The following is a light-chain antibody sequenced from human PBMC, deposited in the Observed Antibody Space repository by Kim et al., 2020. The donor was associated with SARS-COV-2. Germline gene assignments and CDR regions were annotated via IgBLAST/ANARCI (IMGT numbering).Light chain of an antibody. CDR2: KVS. Sequence: QPASISCRSSQGLVYNNGNTYLNWFQQRPGHSPRRLIYKVSNRDSGVPDRFTGSGSGTDFTLEISRVEAEDAGPYYCMQGTHWPYTFGQGTKLEI. CDR1: QGLVYNNGNTY. V-gene: IGKV2-30*01. J-gene: IGKJ2*01. CDR3: MQGTHWPYT.